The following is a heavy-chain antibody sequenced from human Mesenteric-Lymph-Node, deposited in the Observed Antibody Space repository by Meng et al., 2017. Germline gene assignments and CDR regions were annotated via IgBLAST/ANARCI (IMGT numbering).Heavy chain of an antibody. CDR3: ASFDHIPRRNYFDY. Sequence: QVQRQESGPGLVKPSQTLSLTCTVSGGSISSGGYYWSWIRQHPGKGLEWIGYIHHSGSAYYNPSLKSRVSISVDTSKNQFSLNLNSMTAADTAVYYCASFDHIPRRNYFDYWGQGTLVTVSS. CDR2: IHHSGSA. J-gene: IGHJ4*02. CDR1: GGSISSGGYY. D-gene: IGHD2-21*01. V-gene: IGHV4-30-4*08.